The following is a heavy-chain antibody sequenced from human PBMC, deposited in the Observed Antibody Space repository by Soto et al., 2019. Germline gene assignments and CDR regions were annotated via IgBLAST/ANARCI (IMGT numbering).Heavy chain of an antibody. CDR2: IYYSGST. CDR1: GGSISSGDYY. CDR3: ARAYCSSTSCYTLV. D-gene: IGHD2-2*02. V-gene: IGHV4-30-4*01. Sequence: PSETLSLTCTVSGGSISSGDYYWSWIRQPPGKGLEWIGYIYYSGSTYYNPSLKSRVTISVDTSKNQFPLKLSSVTAADTAVYYCARAYCSSTSCYTLVWGQGTLVTVSS. J-gene: IGHJ4*02.